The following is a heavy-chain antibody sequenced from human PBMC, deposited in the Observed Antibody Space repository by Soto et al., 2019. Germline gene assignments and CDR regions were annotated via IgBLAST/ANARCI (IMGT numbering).Heavy chain of an antibody. CDR1: GGSIGSSDYY. Sequence: ETLSLTCTVSGGSIGSSDYYWGWIRQPPGRGLEWIGSSHYSGTTYYNPALKSRVTISIDTSRNNFPLKLIAGTAADTAVYYCTRRIDNEFDPWGQGTLVTVSS. J-gene: IGHJ5*02. CDR2: SHYSGTT. CDR3: TRRIDNEFDP. V-gene: IGHV4-39*02.